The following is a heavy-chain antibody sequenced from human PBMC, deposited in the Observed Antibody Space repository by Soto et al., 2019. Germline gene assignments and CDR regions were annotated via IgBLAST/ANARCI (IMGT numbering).Heavy chain of an antibody. D-gene: IGHD4-17*01. J-gene: IGHJ5*02. Sequence: QVQLVQSGAEVKKPGASVKVSCKASGYTFTSYAMHLVRQAPGQRLEWMGWINAGNGNTKYSQKFQGRVTITRDTSASTAYMELSSLSSEDTAVYDSAIGYGDYVGWFGPWGQGTLVTVSS. CDR2: INAGNGNT. V-gene: IGHV1-3*01. CDR1: GYTFTSYA. CDR3: AIGYGDYVGWFGP.